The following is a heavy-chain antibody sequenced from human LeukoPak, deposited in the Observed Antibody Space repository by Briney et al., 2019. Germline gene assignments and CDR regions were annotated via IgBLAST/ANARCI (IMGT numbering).Heavy chain of an antibody. V-gene: IGHV4-4*02. CDR1: GGSISSSNW. J-gene: IGHJ4*02. CDR2: IYHSGST. D-gene: IGHD1-26*01. CDR3: ARGGSYYESFDY. Sequence: SGTLSFTCAVSGGSISSSNWWSWVRQPPGKGLEWIGEIYHSGSTNYNPSLKSRVTISVDTSKNQFSLKLSSVTAADTAVYYCARGGSYYESFDYWGQGTLVTVSS.